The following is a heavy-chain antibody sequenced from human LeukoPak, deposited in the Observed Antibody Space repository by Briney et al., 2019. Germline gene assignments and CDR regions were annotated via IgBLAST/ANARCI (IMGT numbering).Heavy chain of an antibody. D-gene: IGHD1-26*01. J-gene: IGHJ4*02. V-gene: IGHV4-59*08. CDR3: ARHGRSIVGATLPFDY. CDR1: GGSISSYY. Sequence: PSETLSLTCTVSGGSISSYYWSWIRQPPGKGLEWIGYIYYSGSTNYNPSLKSRVTISVDTSKNQFSLKLSCVTAADTAVYYCARHGRSIVGATLPFDYWGQGTLVTVSS. CDR2: IYYSGST.